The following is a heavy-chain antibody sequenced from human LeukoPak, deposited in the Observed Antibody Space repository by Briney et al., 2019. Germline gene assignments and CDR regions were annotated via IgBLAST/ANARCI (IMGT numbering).Heavy chain of an antibody. CDR1: GGSISSGGYY. CDR3: ARDRYYYDNPLNYNWFDP. V-gene: IGHV4-31*03. CDR2: IYYSGST. Sequence: PSETLSLTCTVSGGSISSGGYYWSWIRQHPGKGLEWIGYIYYSGSTYYNPSLKSRVTISVDTSKNQFSLKLSSVTAADTAVYYCARDRYYYDNPLNYNWFDPWGQGTLVTVSS. D-gene: IGHD3-22*01. J-gene: IGHJ5*02.